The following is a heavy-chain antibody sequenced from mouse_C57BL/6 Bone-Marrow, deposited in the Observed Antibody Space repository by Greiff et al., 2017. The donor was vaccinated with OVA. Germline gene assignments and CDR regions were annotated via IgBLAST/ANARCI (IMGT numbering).Heavy chain of an antibody. CDR1: GFTFSSYA. V-gene: IGHV5-9-1*02. J-gene: IGHJ3*01. D-gene: IGHD3-1*01. CDR2: ISSGGDYI. CDR3: TRDRDPWFAY. Sequence: EVKVVESGEGLVKPGGSLKLSCAASGFTFSSYAMSWVRQTPEKRLEWVAYISSGGDYIYYADTVKGRFTISRDNARNTLYLQMSSLKSEDTAMYYCTRDRDPWFAYWGQGTLVTVSA.